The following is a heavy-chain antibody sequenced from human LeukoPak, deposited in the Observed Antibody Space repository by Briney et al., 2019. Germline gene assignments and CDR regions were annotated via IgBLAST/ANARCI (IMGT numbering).Heavy chain of an antibody. CDR1: GGSISSYY. D-gene: IGHD6-13*01. J-gene: IGHJ6*02. CDR3: ARHYSSSWYWNYYYYGMDV. CDR2: IYYSGST. Sequence: PSETLSLTCTVSGGSISSYYWSWIRQPPGKGLEWIGYIYYSGSTNYNPSLKSRVTISVDTSKNQFSLKLSPVTAADTAVYYCARHYSSSWYWNYYYYGMDVWGQGTTVTVSS. V-gene: IGHV4-59*08.